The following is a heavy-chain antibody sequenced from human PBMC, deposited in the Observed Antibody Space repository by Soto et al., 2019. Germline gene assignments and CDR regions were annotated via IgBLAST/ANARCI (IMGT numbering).Heavy chain of an antibody. CDR1: GDSISSGGYY. CDR3: ARGLYCSGGSCYGLYGMDV. D-gene: IGHD2-15*01. V-gene: IGHV4-31*03. CDR2: IYYSGST. J-gene: IGHJ6*02. Sequence: SETLSLSCTVSGDSISSGGYYWSWIRQHPGKGREWIGYIYYSGSTYYNPSLKSRVTISVDTSKNQFSLKLSSVTAADTAVYYCARGLYCSGGSCYGLYGMDVWGQGTTVTVSS.